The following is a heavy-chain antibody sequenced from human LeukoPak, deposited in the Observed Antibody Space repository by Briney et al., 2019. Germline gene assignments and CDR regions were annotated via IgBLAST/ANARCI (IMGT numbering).Heavy chain of an antibody. CDR2: ISGNGDTT. CDR3: AKDRIKGIVVVTAARDEYFQH. CDR1: GFTFSNSA. D-gene: IGHD3-22*01. J-gene: IGHJ1*01. V-gene: IGHV3-23*01. Sequence: PGGSLRLSCAVSGFTFSNSAMSWVRQAPGKGLEWVSGISGNGDTTYYADSVKGRFTISRDNSKNTLYLQMNSLRAEDTAVYYCAKDRIKGIVVVTAARDEYFQHWGQGTLVTVSS.